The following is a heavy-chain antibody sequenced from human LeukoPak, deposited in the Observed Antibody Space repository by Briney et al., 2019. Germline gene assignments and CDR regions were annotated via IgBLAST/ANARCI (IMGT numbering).Heavy chain of an antibody. CDR1: GGSVSSGSYY. J-gene: IGHJ4*02. CDR3: ARGLYGGYVIY. V-gene: IGHV4-61*01. Sequence: SETLSLTCTVSGGSVSSGSYYWSWIRQPPGKGLEWIGYIYYSGSTNYNPSLKSRVTISVDTSKNQFSLKLSSVTAADTAVYYCARGLYGGYVIYWGQGTLVTVSS. D-gene: IGHD5-12*01. CDR2: IYYSGST.